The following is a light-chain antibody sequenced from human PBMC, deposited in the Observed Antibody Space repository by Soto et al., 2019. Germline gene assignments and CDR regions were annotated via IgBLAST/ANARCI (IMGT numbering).Light chain of an antibody. Sequence: DIQMTQSPSTLSGSVGDRVTITCRASQTISSWLAWYQQKPGKAPKLLIYKASTLKSGVPSRFSGSGSGTEFTLTISSLQPDDFATYYCKHYNSYSEAFGHGTKVELK. J-gene: IGKJ1*01. CDR2: KAS. CDR3: KHYNSYSEA. CDR1: QTISSW. V-gene: IGKV1-5*03.